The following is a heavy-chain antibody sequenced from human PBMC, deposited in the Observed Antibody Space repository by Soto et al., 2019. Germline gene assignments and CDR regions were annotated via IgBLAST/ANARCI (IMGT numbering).Heavy chain of an antibody. CDR1: GFTFSSYA. CDR3: AKDPPDFWSGYYFDY. V-gene: IGHV3-23*01. D-gene: IGHD3-3*01. J-gene: IGHJ4*02. Sequence: GGSLRLSCAASGFTFSSYAMSWVRQAPGKRLEWVSAISGSGGSTYYADSVKGRFTISRDNSKNTLYLQMNSLRAEDAAVYYCAKDPPDFWSGYYFDYWGQGTLVTVSS. CDR2: ISGSGGST.